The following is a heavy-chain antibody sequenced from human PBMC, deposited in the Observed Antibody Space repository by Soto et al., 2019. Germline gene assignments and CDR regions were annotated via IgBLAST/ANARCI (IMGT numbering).Heavy chain of an antibody. Sequence: QVQLVQSGAEVKKSGASVKVSCKASGYTFISYAMYWVRQAPGQGPEWMGIISPRDGSATYAQKFQVRVTMTRDTSTCTVYMELSSLRSEDTAVYYCARGGGTLDYSGQGTLITDSS. J-gene: IGHJ4*02. CDR1: GYTFISYA. V-gene: IGHV1-46*01. CDR3: ARGGGTLDY. CDR2: ISPRDGSA.